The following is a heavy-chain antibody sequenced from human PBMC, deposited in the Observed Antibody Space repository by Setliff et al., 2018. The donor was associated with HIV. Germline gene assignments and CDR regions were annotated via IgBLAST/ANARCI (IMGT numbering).Heavy chain of an antibody. D-gene: IGHD2-21*01. J-gene: IGHJ6*03. CDR2: ISPSHDYI. Sequence: GGSLRLSCAASGFTFSHYSMNWVRQAPGKGLEWVSSISPSHDYIYYADSVKGRFTISRDNAKKSLYLQMNSLRAEDTAVYFCARARPQAIDDTYYYYMDVWGKGTTVTVSS. CDR1: GFTFSHYS. V-gene: IGHV3-21*04. CDR3: ARARPQAIDDTYYYYMDV.